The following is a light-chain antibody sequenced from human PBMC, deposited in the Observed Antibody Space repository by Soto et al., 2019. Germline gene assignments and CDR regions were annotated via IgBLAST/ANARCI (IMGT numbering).Light chain of an antibody. CDR2: DAS. J-gene: IGKJ3*01. Sequence: EIVLTQSPATLSLSPGERATLSSRASQSVSSYLAWYQQKPAQAPRLLIYDASNRTTGIPARFSGSGSGTDFTLTISSLEPEDFAVYFCQQRSNWPPTFGPGTKVDIK. CDR3: QQRSNWPPT. CDR1: QSVSSY. V-gene: IGKV3-11*01.